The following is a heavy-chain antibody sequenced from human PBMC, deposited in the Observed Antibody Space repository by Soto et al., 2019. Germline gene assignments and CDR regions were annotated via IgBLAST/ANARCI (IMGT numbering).Heavy chain of an antibody. CDR2: IIPIFGTA. V-gene: IGHV1-69*13. CDR1: GGTFSSYA. Sequence: SVKVSCKASGGTFSSYAISWVRQAPGQGLEWMGGIIPIFGTANYAQKFQGRVTITADESTSTAYMELSSLRSEDTAVYYCARDLVGAYNWFDPWGQGTLVTVSS. D-gene: IGHD1-26*01. J-gene: IGHJ5*02. CDR3: ARDLVGAYNWFDP.